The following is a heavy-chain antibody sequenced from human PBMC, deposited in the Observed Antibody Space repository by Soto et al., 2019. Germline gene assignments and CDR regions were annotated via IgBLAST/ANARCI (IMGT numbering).Heavy chain of an antibody. V-gene: IGHV1-69*19. CDR2: ISPMFGAA. Sequence: QVQLVQSGAEMKKPGSSVKVTCQSSGGNFNTYAMNWVRQAPGQGPEWMGAISPMFGAANYAPKFQGRVTITADESTGTSYMQLCSLTSEDTALYFCAREVQVHTPAFVYWGQGPLVNVSS. J-gene: IGHJ4*02. CDR1: GGNFNTYA. D-gene: IGHD3-10*01. CDR3: AREVQVHTPAFVY.